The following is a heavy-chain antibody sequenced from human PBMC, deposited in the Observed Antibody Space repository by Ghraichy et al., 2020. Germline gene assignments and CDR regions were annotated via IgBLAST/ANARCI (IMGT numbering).Heavy chain of an antibody. CDR2: IYKTGGTI. J-gene: IGHJ4*02. CDR3: TRDPHALDY. D-gene: IGHD2-2*01. V-gene: IGHV3-48*04. Sequence: GESLNISCATSGFTFSSYSMNWVRQTPTKGLEWVAYIYKTGGTIHYADSVKGRFTISRDDAKNSLYLQMNSLRAEDTAVYYCTRDPHALDYWGPGTLVTVSS. CDR1: GFTFSSYS.